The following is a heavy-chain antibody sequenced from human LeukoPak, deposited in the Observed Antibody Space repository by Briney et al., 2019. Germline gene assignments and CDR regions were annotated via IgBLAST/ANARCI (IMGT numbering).Heavy chain of an antibody. CDR3: ARDSFSDSSGSYAFDI. CDR2: IGSGGSSM. J-gene: IGHJ3*02. V-gene: IGHV3-48*03. Sequence: GGSLRLSCAASGFTFSSYEMNWVRQAPGKGLEWVSYIGSGGSSMYYADPVKGRFSISRDNANNLLYLQMNSLRAEDTAVYYCARDSFSDSSGSYAFDIWGQGTMVTVSS. D-gene: IGHD3-22*01. CDR1: GFTFSSYE.